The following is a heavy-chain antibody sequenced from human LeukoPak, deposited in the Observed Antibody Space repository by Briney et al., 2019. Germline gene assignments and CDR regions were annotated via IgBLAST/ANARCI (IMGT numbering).Heavy chain of an antibody. CDR3: ARVPRPKDGMDV. CDR2: ISYDGSNK. V-gene: IGHV3-30-3*01. CDR1: GFNFSSYA. Sequence: GSSLRLSYAASGFNFSSYAMHWVRQAPGKGLEWVAVISYDGSNKYYADSVKGRFTISRDNSKNTLYLQMNSLRAEDTAVYYCARVPRPKDGMDVWGQGTTVTVSS. J-gene: IGHJ6*02.